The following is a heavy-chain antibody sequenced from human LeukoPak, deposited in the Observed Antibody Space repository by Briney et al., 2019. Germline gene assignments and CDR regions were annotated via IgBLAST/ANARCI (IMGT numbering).Heavy chain of an antibody. Sequence: PGGSLRLSCAASGFSFSTYSMNWVRQAPGKGLEWVSYISSSSSAIYYTDSVKGRFTISRDDARNSVYLQMNSLRTEDTAVYYCGTGDPRFDYWGQGIRVTVSS. CDR1: GFSFSTYS. CDR3: GTGDPRFDY. J-gene: IGHJ4*02. D-gene: IGHD7-27*01. CDR2: ISSSSSAI. V-gene: IGHV3-48*01.